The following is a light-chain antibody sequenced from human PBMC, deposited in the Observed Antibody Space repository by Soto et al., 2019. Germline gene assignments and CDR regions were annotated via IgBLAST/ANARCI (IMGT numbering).Light chain of an antibody. CDR1: QSISSW. Sequence: DIQMTQSPSTLSASVGDRVTITCRARQSISSWLAWYQQKPGKAPKLLIYKATSLESGVPSRFSGSGSGTEFTLTISSLQHGDFATYYCQQYNSYSTFGQGAKVEIK. CDR3: QQYNSYST. CDR2: KAT. V-gene: IGKV1-5*03. J-gene: IGKJ1*01.